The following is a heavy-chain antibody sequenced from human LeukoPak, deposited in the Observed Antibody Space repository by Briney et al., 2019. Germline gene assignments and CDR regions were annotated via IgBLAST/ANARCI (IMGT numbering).Heavy chain of an antibody. CDR3: AGHHPRNTVDF. Sequence: SETLSLTCTVSGGSFNNYDWSWVRQPPGKGLEWIGHIFYNGNTKYDPSLQSRVTISPDTSKSQISLKLSSVTAADTAVYYCAGHHPRNTVDFWGQGTLVTVSS. CDR1: GGSFNNYD. CDR2: IFYNGNT. D-gene: IGHD4-11*01. J-gene: IGHJ4*02. V-gene: IGHV4-59*08.